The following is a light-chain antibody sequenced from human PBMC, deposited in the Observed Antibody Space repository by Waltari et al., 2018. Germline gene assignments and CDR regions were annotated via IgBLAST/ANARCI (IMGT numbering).Light chain of an antibody. V-gene: IGLV2-11*01. Sequence: QSALTQPRSVSGSPGQSVTISCTGTSSDVGGYNYVPWYQQYPGKAPKLMIYDVTKRPSGVPDRFSGSKSGNTASLTISGLQAEDEAVYYCCSYAGRHIPYVFGTGTHVTVL. CDR3: CSYAGRHIPYV. J-gene: IGLJ1*01. CDR1: SSDVGGYNY. CDR2: DVT.